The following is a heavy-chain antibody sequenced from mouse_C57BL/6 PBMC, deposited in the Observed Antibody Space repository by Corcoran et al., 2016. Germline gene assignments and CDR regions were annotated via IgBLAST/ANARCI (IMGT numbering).Heavy chain of an antibody. CDR3: ARKWGKGKLYFDY. CDR2: IDPEDGET. CDR1: GLNIKDYY. Sequence: EVQLQQYGAELVKPGASVKLSCTASGLNIKDYYMHRVKQRTEQGLEWIGRIDPEDGETKYAPKFQGKATITADTSSNTAYLQLSSLTSEDTAVYYCARKWGKGKLYFDYWGQCTTLTVSS. J-gene: IGHJ2*01. D-gene: IGHD2-1*01. V-gene: IGHV14-2*01.